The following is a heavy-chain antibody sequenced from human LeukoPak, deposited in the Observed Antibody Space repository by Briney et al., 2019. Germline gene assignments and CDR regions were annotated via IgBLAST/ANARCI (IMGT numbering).Heavy chain of an antibody. D-gene: IGHD6-6*01. CDR2: ISYSGST. CDR1: GGSISPYY. Sequence: SETLSLTCTVSGGSISPYYWSWLRQPPGKGLEWIGYISYSGSTNYNPSLKSRVTMFEDKSKNQFSLRLYSVTVADTAVYYCARHFAYGSSSYFDYWGQGSLVTVSS. V-gene: IGHV4-59*08. CDR3: ARHFAYGSSSYFDY. J-gene: IGHJ4*02.